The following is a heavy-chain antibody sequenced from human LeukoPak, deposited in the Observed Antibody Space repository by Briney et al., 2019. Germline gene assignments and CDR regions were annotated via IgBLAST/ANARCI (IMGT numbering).Heavy chain of an antibody. CDR2: IIPIFGTA. Sequence: GSSVKVSCKASGATFSSYAISWVRQAPGQGLEWMGGIIPIFGTANYAQKFQGRVTITTDESTSTAYMELSSLRSEDTAVYYCARHKFQYYDILTGYFDYWGQGTLVTVSS. CDR1: GATFSSYA. CDR3: ARHKFQYYDILTGYFDY. D-gene: IGHD3-9*01. V-gene: IGHV1-69*05. J-gene: IGHJ4*02.